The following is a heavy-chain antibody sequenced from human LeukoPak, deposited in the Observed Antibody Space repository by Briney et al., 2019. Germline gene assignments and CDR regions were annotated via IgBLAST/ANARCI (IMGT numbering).Heavy chain of an antibody. J-gene: IGHJ3*02. CDR3: AREVWAVANIGDAFDI. V-gene: IGHV4-38-2*02. CDR1: GYSISSVYY. CDR2: IYHSART. Sequence: PSETLSLTCTVSGYSISSVYYWGWIRQPPGKGLEWMGSIYHSARTYHNPPLKSRVTISVDTSKNPFSLKLNSVTTADTAVYYCAREVWAVANIGDAFDIWGQGTMVTVSS. D-gene: IGHD6-19*01.